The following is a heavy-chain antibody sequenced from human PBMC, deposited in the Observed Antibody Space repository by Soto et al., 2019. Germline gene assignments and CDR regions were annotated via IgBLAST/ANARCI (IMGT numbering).Heavy chain of an antibody. D-gene: IGHD3-22*01. Sequence: QLQLQESGPGLVKPSETLSLTCTVSGDSVTISDYYWGWIRQPPGKGLEWIGSIHYRGSTYYNPSLKSRVTISEDTSKKQFSLKLTSVTAADAAVYYCAAHDSGGYYAEYWGQGTLVTVSA. V-gene: IGHV4-39*01. CDR3: AAHDSGGYYAEY. J-gene: IGHJ4*02. CDR2: IHYRGST. CDR1: GDSVTISDYY.